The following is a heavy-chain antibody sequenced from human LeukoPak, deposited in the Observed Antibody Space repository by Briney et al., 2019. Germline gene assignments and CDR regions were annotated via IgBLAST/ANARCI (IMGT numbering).Heavy chain of an antibody. CDR3: ARVRDFTFGGVIVIGAFDI. CDR2: IIPIFGTA. Sequence: SGKVSCKVSGYTLTELSMHWVRQAPGKGLEWMGGIIPIFGTANYAQKFQGRVTITADKSTSTAYMELSSLRSEDTAVYYCARVRDFTFGGVIVIGAFDIWGQGTMVTVSS. CDR1: GYTLTELS. V-gene: IGHV1-69*06. D-gene: IGHD3-16*02. J-gene: IGHJ3*02.